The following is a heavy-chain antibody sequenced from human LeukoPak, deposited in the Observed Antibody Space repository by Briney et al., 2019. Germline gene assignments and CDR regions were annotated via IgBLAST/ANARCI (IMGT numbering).Heavy chain of an antibody. CDR3: AKDAPYYYDSSGYGGAFDI. V-gene: IGHV3-30*18. J-gene: IGHJ3*02. Sequence: GGSLRLSCAASGFIFSSYSMHWVRQAPGKGLEWVAVVSTDGNIKYYADSVKGRFTISRDNSKNTLYLQINSLRAEDTAVYYCAKDAPYYYDSSGYGGAFDIWGQGTMVTVSS. CDR1: GFIFSSYS. CDR2: VSTDGNIK. D-gene: IGHD3-22*01.